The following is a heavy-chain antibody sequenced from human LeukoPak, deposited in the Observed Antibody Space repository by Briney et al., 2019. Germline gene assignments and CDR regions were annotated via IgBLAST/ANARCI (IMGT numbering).Heavy chain of an antibody. D-gene: IGHD5-12*01. J-gene: IGHJ4*02. V-gene: IGHV4-59*12. CDR1: GGSISSYY. CDR3: ARGPNIVATIGRPSSGWSN. CDR2: IYYSGSST. Sequence: SETLSLTCTVSGGSISSYYWSWIRQPPGKGLEWIGYIYYSGSSTNYNPSVKSRVTISVDTSKNQFSLKLSSVTAADTAVYYCARGPNIVATIGRPSSGWSNWGQGTLVTVSS.